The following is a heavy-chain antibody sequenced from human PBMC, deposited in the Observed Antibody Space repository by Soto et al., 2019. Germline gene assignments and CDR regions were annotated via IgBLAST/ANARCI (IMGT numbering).Heavy chain of an antibody. J-gene: IGHJ5*02. V-gene: IGHV4-31*03. CDR3: ARWWSGRRQGFDP. CDR1: GGSISTGDYY. CDR2: IYYSGST. Sequence: QVQLQESGPGLVKPSQTLSLTCTVSGGSISTGDYYWSWIRQHPGKGLEWIGYIYYSGSTYYNPSLMSRVTISVDTSKNQFSLKLSSVTAADTAVYYCARWWSGRRQGFDPWGQGTLVTVSS. D-gene: IGHD3-3*01.